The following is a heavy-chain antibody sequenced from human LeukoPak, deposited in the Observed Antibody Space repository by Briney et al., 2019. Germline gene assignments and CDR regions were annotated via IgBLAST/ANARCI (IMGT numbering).Heavy chain of an antibody. D-gene: IGHD2-2*01. J-gene: IGHJ6*04. Sequence: PSETLSLTCAVYGGSFSDYYWNWIRQPPGKGLEWIGEINHSGTTNYNPSLKSRVTISVDTSKNQFSLRLSAVTAAYTAVYHCARGLRLPSRSSPAVPHVWGKGTTVTVSA. CDR3: ARGLRLPSRSSPAVPHV. CDR2: INHSGTT. CDR1: GGSFSDYY. V-gene: IGHV4-34*01.